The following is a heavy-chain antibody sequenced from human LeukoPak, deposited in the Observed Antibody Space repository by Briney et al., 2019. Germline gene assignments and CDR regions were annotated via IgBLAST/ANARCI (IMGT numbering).Heavy chain of an antibody. V-gene: IGHV3-23*01. CDR2: ISDSGGST. J-gene: IGHJ4*02. CDR1: GFTFSNCA. Sequence: GGSLRLSCAASGFTFSNCAMSWVRQAPGKGLEWVSLISDSGGSTYYADSVKGRFTISRDNSKNTLYLQMDSLRAEDTAVYYCAKGGGSRNFDYWGQGTLVTVSS. D-gene: IGHD1-26*01. CDR3: AKGGGSRNFDY.